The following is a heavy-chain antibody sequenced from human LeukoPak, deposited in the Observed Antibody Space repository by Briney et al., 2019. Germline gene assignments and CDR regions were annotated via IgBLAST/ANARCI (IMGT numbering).Heavy chain of an antibody. V-gene: IGHV3-33*01. CDR1: GFTFTSYG. CDR3: VRDIGGFYRGYGDS. Sequence: GSLRLSCAASGFTFTSYGMYWVRQAPGKGLEWVAVIWYDGSNKYYGDSAKGRFTISRDNSKNTLYLQMDSLRVEDTAVYYCVRDIGGFYRGYGDSWGQGTLVTVSS. CDR2: IWYDGSNK. D-gene: IGHD5-12*01. J-gene: IGHJ4*02.